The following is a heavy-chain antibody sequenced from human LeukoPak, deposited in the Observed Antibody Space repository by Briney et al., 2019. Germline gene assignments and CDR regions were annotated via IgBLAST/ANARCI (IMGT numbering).Heavy chain of an antibody. CDR2: VTDTGNR. CDR1: GGSFSGYY. J-gene: IGHJ6*03. CDR3: ARGRGSSSGWGHYYYSMDV. V-gene: IGHV4-34*01. D-gene: IGHD6-19*01. Sequence: SETLSLTCAVYGGSFSGYYWTWIRHPPGKGLEWIGEVTDTGNRNYSPSLRSRVTISIDTSRNQFSLKVSSVTAADTSVFYCARGRGSSSGWGHYYYSMDVWGLGTTVTVSS.